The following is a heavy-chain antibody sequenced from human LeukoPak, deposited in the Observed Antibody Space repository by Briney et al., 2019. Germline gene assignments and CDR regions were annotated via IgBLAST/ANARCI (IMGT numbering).Heavy chain of an antibody. J-gene: IGHJ4*02. D-gene: IGHD5-24*01. V-gene: IGHV4-4*09. CDR3: ARQVSTDGYNLAANYFDY. Sequence: SETLSLTCTVSGGSISSYYWSWIRQPPGKGLEWIGYIYTSGSTNYNPSLKSRVTISVDTSKNQFSLKLSSVTAADTAVYYCARQVSTDGYNLAANYFDYWGQGTLVTVSS. CDR2: IYTSGST. CDR1: GGSISSYY.